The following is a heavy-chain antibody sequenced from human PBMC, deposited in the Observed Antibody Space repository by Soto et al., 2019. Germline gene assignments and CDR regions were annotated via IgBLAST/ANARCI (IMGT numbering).Heavy chain of an antibody. D-gene: IGHD3-3*01. CDR2: IYYRGTT. Sequence: SETLSLTCTFSGGSFSSSTYYWGWIRQPPGKGLEWIGSIYYRGTTYYNPSLKSRVTMSVDTSKNQFSLKLSFVTAADTAVYYCARHYGIFGVITQPFTYWGQGIMVTVSS. CDR3: ARHYGIFGVITQPFTY. J-gene: IGHJ4*02. V-gene: IGHV4-39*01. CDR1: GGSFSSSTYY.